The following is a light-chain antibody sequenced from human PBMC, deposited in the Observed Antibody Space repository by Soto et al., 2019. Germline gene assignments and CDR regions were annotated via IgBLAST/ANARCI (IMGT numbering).Light chain of an antibody. V-gene: IGLV2-23*01. J-gene: IGLJ1*01. CDR1: SSDVGSYDL. CDR2: EGT. Sequence: QSALTQPASVSGSPGQSITLSCTGTSSDVGSYDLVSWYQQHPGTAPKLMIYEGTKRPSGVSNRFSGAKSGNTASLTISGVQAEDEADYYCCSYTGSSTYVFGTGTKVTVL. CDR3: CSYTGSSTYV.